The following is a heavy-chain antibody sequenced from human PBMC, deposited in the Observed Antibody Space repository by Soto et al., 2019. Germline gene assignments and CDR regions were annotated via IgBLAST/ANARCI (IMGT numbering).Heavy chain of an antibody. Sequence: SETLSLTCTVSGGPVSSGSYYWSWIRQPPGKGLEWIGYIYYSGSTNYNPSLKSRVTISVDTSKNQFSLKLSSVTAADTAVYYCARGAAVAARPYYYYYGMDVWGQGTTVTVSS. V-gene: IGHV4-61*01. D-gene: IGHD6-6*01. CDR3: ARGAAVAARPYYYYYGMDV. CDR1: GGPVSSGSYY. J-gene: IGHJ6*02. CDR2: IYYSGST.